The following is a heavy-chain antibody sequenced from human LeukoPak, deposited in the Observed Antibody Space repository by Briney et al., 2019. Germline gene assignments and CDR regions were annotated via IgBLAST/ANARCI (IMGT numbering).Heavy chain of an antibody. CDR3: ARGQGLLWFGDQDFDY. D-gene: IGHD3-10*01. Sequence: GGSLRLSCAASGFTFSSYSMNWVRQAPGKGLEWVAVISYDGSNKYYADSVKGRFTISRDNSKNTLYLQMNSLRAEDTAVYYCARGQGLLWFGDQDFDYWGQGTLVTVSS. V-gene: IGHV3-30*03. CDR2: ISYDGSNK. J-gene: IGHJ4*02. CDR1: GFTFSSYS.